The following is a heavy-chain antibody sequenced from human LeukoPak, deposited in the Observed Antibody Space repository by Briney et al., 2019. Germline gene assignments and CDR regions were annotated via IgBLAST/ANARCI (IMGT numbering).Heavy chain of an antibody. Sequence: PGGSLRLSCAASGFTFSSYGMHWVRQAPGKGLEWVAVIWYDGSNKYYADSVKGRFTISRDNSKNTLYLQMNSLRSEDTAVYYCARVEVTSEGSYSPGSYWGQGTLVTVSS. CDR2: IWYDGSNK. V-gene: IGHV3-33*01. CDR1: GFTFSSYG. J-gene: IGHJ4*02. D-gene: IGHD1-26*01. CDR3: ARVEVTSEGSYSPGSY.